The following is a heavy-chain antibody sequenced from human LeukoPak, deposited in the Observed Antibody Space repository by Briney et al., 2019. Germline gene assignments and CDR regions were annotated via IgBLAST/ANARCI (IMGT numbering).Heavy chain of an antibody. D-gene: IGHD6-6*01. CDR1: GFTFSSYA. V-gene: IGHV3-23*01. CDR3: AKDIEYSSSYFDY. CDR2: ISGSGGST. J-gene: IGHJ4*02. Sequence: GGSLRLSCAASGFTFSSYAMSWVRQAPGKGLEWVSAISGSGGSTYYADSVEGRFTISRDNSKNTLYLQMNSLRAEDTAVYYCAKDIEYSSSYFDYWGQGTLVTVSS.